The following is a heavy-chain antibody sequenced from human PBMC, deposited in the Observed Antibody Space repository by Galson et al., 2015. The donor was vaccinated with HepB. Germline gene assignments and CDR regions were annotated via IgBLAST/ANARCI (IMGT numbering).Heavy chain of an antibody. CDR3: AKEAALFYYDRSGYFKYFDF. D-gene: IGHD3-22*01. CDR1: GFTFSNSA. J-gene: IGHJ4*02. V-gene: IGHV3-30*18. CDR2: ISFDGGSQ. Sequence: SLRLSCAASGFTFSNSAIYWVRQAPGKGLEWVAVISFDGGSQKYADSVKCRFTISRDNSKNTVYLQMNSLRTGDTAVYYCAKEAALFYYDRSGYFKYFDFWGLGAVVTVSS.